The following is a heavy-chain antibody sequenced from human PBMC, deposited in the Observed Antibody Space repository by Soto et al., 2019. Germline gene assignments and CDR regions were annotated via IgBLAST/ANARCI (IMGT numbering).Heavy chain of an antibody. V-gene: IGHV3-23*01. J-gene: IGHJ4*02. CDR3: ATRQYSSGIWGFDS. D-gene: IGHD6-19*01. CDR2: ISATATTT. Sequence: PGGSLRLSCAASGFTFSSQGMSWVRQAPGKGLEWVSSISATATTTYYADSVKGRFTISRDNSKNTLDLQMNSLGAEDTAVYYCATRQYSSGIWGFDSWGQGTLVTVSS. CDR1: GFTFSSQG.